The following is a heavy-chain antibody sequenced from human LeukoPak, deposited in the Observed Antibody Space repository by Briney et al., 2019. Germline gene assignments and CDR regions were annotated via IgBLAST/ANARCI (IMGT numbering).Heavy chain of an antibody. CDR1: GFTVSSNY. CDR3: AKDRGLYCSGGSCYLADGMDV. D-gene: IGHD2-15*01. V-gene: IGHV3-53*05. CDR2: IYSGGST. J-gene: IGHJ6*01. Sequence: SGGSLRLSCAASGFTVSSNYMSWVRQAPGKGLEWVSVIYSGGSTYYADSVKGRFTISRDNSKNTLYLQMNSLRAEDTAVYYCAKDRGLYCSGGSCYLADGMDVWGQGTTVTVSS.